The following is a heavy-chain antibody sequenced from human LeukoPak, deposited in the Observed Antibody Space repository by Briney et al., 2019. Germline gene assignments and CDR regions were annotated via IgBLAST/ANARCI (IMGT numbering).Heavy chain of an antibody. J-gene: IGHJ4*02. CDR3: ARGKGNY. CDR1: GGSFSGYY. CDR2: INHSGST. Sequence: SETLSLTCAVYGGSFSGYYWSWIRQPPGKGLEWIGEINHSGSTNYNPSLKSRVTISVDTSKNQFSLKLSSVTAADTAVYYCARGKGNYWGQGTLVTVSS. V-gene: IGHV4-34*01.